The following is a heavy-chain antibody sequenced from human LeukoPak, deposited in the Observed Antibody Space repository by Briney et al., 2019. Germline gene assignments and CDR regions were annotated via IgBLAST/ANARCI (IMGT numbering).Heavy chain of an antibody. J-gene: IGHJ4*01. V-gene: IGHV1-2*02. Sequence: ASVKVSCEASRYTFNCDYKHWVRQAPGQWLEWMGWINPNSGGTNYAQKFQGRVTMTRYTSISTAYMELSRLRSDDTAVYYCTRPLDYGYFDYWGQGTLVTVSS. CDR2: INPNSGGT. CDR3: TRPLDYGYFDY. D-gene: IGHD4-17*01. CDR1: RYTFNCDY.